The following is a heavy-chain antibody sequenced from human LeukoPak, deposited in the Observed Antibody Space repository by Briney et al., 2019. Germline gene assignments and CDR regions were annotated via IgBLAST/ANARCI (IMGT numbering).Heavy chain of an antibody. CDR3: ARGGYYMDV. Sequence: PSETLSLTCTVSGGSISSYYWSWIRHPPAKALEWIGYIYYSGSTNYNPSLKSRVTISVDTSKNQFSLKLSSVTAADTAVYYCARGGYYMDVWGKGTTVTVSS. CDR2: IYYSGST. V-gene: IGHV4-59*01. CDR1: GGSISSYY. J-gene: IGHJ6*03.